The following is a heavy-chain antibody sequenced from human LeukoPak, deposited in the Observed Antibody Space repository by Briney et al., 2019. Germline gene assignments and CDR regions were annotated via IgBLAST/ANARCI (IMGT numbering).Heavy chain of an antibody. CDR3: ARFSWFGEFCFDY. CDR2: ISYDGSNK. V-gene: IGHV3-30*03. J-gene: IGHJ4*02. Sequence: GRSLRLSCAASGFTFSSYGMHWVRQAPGKGLEWVAVISYDGSNKYYADSVKGRFTISRDNAKNSLYLQMNSLRAEDTAVYYCARFSWFGEFCFDYWGQGTLVTVSS. CDR1: GFTFSSYG. D-gene: IGHD3-10*01.